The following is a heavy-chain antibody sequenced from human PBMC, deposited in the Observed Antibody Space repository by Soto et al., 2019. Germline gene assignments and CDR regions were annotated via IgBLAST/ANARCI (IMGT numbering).Heavy chain of an antibody. CDR1: GYTFTDYY. J-gene: IGHJ6*02. Sequence: GASVKVSCKASGYTFTDYYMHWVRQAPGQGLEWMGWINPNSGGTNYAQKFQGRVTMTRDTSISTAYMELNRLRSDDTAVYYCARDQSPSSGWPGMDVWGQGTTVIVSS. CDR2: INPNSGGT. CDR3: ARDQSPSSGWPGMDV. V-gene: IGHV1-2*02. D-gene: IGHD6-19*01.